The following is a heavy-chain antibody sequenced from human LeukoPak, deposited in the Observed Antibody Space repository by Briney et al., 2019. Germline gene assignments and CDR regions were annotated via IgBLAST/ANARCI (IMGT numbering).Heavy chain of an antibody. D-gene: IGHD6-19*01. V-gene: IGHV4-39*01. CDR1: GGSISSSSYF. CDR2: IYYSGST. J-gene: IGHJ5*02. Sequence: SETLSLTCIVSGGSISSSSYFWGWIRQPPGKGLEWIGSIYYSGSTYYNPSLKSRVTISVDTSKNQFSLKLSSVTAADTAVYYCARHRSGPSRGWYNTWGQGTLVTVSS. CDR3: ARHRSGPSRGWYNT.